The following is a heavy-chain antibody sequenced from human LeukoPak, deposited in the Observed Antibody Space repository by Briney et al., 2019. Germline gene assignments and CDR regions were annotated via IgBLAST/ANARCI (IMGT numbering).Heavy chain of an antibody. V-gene: IGHV3-23*01. CDR2: ISGSGGST. Sequence: PGGSLRLSCAASGFTFSSYAMSWVRQAPGKGLEWVSAISGSGGSTYYADSVKGRFTISRDNAKNSLYLQMNSLRAEDTAVYYCARDTRDYDSSGYYGGGSFDYWDQGTLVTVSS. D-gene: IGHD3-22*01. CDR1: GFTFSSYA. J-gene: IGHJ4*02. CDR3: ARDTRDYDSSGYYGGGSFDY.